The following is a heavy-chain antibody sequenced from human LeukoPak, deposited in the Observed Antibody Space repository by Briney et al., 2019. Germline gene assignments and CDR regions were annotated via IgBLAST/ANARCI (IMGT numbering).Heavy chain of an antibody. CDR3: ARDSDYGDYGDPSDY. CDR2: ISSSSSTI. D-gene: IGHD4-17*01. J-gene: IGHJ4*02. V-gene: IGHV3-48*04. CDR1: GFTFSSYS. Sequence: GGSLRLSCAASGFTFSSYSMNWVRQAPGKGLEWVSYISSSSSTIYYADSVKGRFTISRDNAKNSLYLQMSSLRAEDTAVYYCARDSDYGDYGDPSDYWGQGTLVTVSS.